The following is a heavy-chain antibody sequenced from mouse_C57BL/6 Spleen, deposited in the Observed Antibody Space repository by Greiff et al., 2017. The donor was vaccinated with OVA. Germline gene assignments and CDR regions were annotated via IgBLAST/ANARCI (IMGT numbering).Heavy chain of an antibody. V-gene: IGHV1-84*01. CDR2: IYPGSGNT. Sequence: QVQLQQSGPELVKPGASVKISCKASGYTFTDYYINWVKQRPGQGLEWIGWIYPGSGNTKYNEKFKGKATLTVDTSSSTAYMQLSSLTSEDSAVYFCARPYYYGSSYLWYFDVWGTGTTVTVSS. D-gene: IGHD1-1*01. J-gene: IGHJ1*03. CDR1: GYTFTDYY. CDR3: ARPYYYGSSYLWYFDV.